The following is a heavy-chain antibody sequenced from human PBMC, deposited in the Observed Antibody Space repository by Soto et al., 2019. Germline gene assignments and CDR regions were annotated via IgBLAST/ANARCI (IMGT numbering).Heavy chain of an antibody. CDR3: AKDSSGNYGMDV. CDR1: GFTFSSYG. V-gene: IGHV3-30*18. J-gene: IGHJ6*02. Sequence: QVQLVESGGGVVQPGRSLRLSCAASGFTFSSYGMHWVRQAPGKGLEWVAVISYDGSNKYYADSVKGRFTISRDNSKNTLYLQMNSLRAEDPAVYYCAKDSSGNYGMDVWGQGTTVTVSS. D-gene: IGHD3-22*01. CDR2: ISYDGSNK.